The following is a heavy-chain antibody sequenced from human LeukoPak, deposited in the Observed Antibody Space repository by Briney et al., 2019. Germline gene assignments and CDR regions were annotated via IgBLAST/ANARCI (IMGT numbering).Heavy chain of an antibody. J-gene: IGHJ4*02. CDR3: ARESGYSYDY. D-gene: IGHD5-18*01. V-gene: IGHV3-23*01. CDR2: ISGSGGST. CDR1: GFTFSSYA. Sequence: GGSLRLSCAASGFTFSSYAMSWVRQAPGKGLEWVSAISGSGGSTYYADSVKGRLTISRDNSKNTLYLQMNTLRAEDTAVYYCARESGYSYDYWGQGTLVTVSS.